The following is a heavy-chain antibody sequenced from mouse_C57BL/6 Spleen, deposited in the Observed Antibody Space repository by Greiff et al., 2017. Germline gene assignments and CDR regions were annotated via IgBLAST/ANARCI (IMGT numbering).Heavy chain of an antibody. CDR3: AAYSSGYPVDY. V-gene: IGHV1-82*01. D-gene: IGHD3-2*02. Sequence: VQLQQSGPELVKPGASVKISCKASGYAFSSSWMNWVKQRPGTGLEWIGRFYPGDGDTNYNGKFKGKATLTADKSSSTAYMQLSSLTSEDSAVYFCAAYSSGYPVDYWGQGTTLTVSS. CDR1: GYAFSSSW. CDR2: FYPGDGDT. J-gene: IGHJ2*01.